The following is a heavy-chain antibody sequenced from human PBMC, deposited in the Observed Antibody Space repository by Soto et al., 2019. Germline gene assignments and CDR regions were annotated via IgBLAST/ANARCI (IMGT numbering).Heavy chain of an antibody. CDR2: IKSKGDGGTT. D-gene: IGHD3-22*01. CDR3: TTDFITKIIIY. J-gene: IGHJ4*02. Sequence: PGVTLRLYCAASAFTISNASRNRVRQAQGKGLEWVGRIKSKGDGGTTDYAAPVKGRFTISRDDSKNTLYLQMNSLKTEDTAVYYCTTDFITKIIIYWGQGTLVTVSS. CDR1: AFTISNAS. V-gene: IGHV3-15*07.